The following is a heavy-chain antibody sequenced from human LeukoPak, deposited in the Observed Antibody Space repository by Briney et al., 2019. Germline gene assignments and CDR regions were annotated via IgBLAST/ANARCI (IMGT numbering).Heavy chain of an antibody. Sequence: ASVKVSCKASGYTFTSYGISWVRQAPGQGLEWMGWISAYNGNTNYAQKLQGRVTMTTDTSTSTAYMELRSLRSVDTAVYYCARDSPYYDFWIGYYYGMDVWGQGTTVTVSS. V-gene: IGHV1-18*01. D-gene: IGHD3-3*01. J-gene: IGHJ6*02. CDR3: ARDSPYYDFWIGYYYGMDV. CDR1: GYTFTSYG. CDR2: ISAYNGNT.